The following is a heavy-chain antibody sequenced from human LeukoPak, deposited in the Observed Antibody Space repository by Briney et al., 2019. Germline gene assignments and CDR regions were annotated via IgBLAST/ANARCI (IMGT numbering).Heavy chain of an antibody. V-gene: IGHV1-46*01. CDR2: INPSGGGT. Sequence: GASVKVSCKASGYTFTSHYMQWVRLAPGQGLEWMGIINPSGGGTRYAQKFQGRVTMTRDTSTSTVYMELSSLRSGDTAVYYCAREGSGSLPHLDHWGQGTLVTVSS. D-gene: IGHD3-10*01. CDR1: GYTFTSHY. J-gene: IGHJ4*02. CDR3: AREGSGSLPHLDH.